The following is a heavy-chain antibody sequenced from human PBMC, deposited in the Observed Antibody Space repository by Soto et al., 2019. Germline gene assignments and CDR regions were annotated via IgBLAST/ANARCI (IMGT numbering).Heavy chain of an antibody. J-gene: IGHJ5*02. CDR3: ARELLAVAGPVFDP. CDR1: GYAFTGYY. CDR2: INPNSGGT. D-gene: IGHD6-19*01. V-gene: IGHV1-2*02. Sequence: GASVKVSCKASGYAFTGYYMHWVRQAPGQGLEWMGWINPNSGGTNYAQKFQGRVTMTRDTSISTAYMELSRLRSDDTAVYYCARELLAVAGPVFDPWGQGTLVTVSS.